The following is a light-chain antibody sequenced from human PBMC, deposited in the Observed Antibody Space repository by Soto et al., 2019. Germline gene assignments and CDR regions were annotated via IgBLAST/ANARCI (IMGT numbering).Light chain of an antibody. CDR2: KAS. V-gene: IGKV1-5*03. Sequence: DIRMTQSPSSLSASVGDRVTITCRASQSIYSFVNWYQQKPGKAPKLLIYKASSLESGVPSRFSGSGSGTEFTLTISSLQPDDFATYYCQHYNSYSEAFGQGTKVDIK. J-gene: IGKJ1*01. CDR1: QSIYSF. CDR3: QHYNSYSEA.